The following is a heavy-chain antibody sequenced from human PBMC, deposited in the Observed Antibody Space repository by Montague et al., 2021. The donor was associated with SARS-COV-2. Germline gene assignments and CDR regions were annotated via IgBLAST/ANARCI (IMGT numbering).Heavy chain of an antibody. CDR3: ARTYYDILTGYYTYDY. Sequence: PALVKPTQTLTLTCTFSGFSLSTSEMCVSWIRQPPGKALEWLALIDWDDDKYYSTSLKTRLTISKDTSKNQVVLTMTNMDPVDTATYYCARTYYDILTGYYTYDYWGQGTLVTVSS. D-gene: IGHD3-9*01. J-gene: IGHJ4*02. CDR1: GFSLSTSEMC. V-gene: IGHV2-70*01. CDR2: IDWDDDK.